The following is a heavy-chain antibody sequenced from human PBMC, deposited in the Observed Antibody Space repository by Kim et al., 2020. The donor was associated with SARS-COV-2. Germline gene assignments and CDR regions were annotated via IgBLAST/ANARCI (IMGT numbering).Heavy chain of an antibody. CDR3: ARADYYGSGSYYN. D-gene: IGHD3-10*01. V-gene: IGHV4-59*01. J-gene: IGHJ4*02. CDR1: GGSISSYY. Sequence: SETLSLTCTVSGGSISSYYWSWIRQPPGKGLEWIGYIYYSGSTNYNPSLKSRVTISVDTSKNQFSLKLSSVTAADTAVYYCARADYYGSGSYYNWGQGTLVTVSS. CDR2: IYYSGST.